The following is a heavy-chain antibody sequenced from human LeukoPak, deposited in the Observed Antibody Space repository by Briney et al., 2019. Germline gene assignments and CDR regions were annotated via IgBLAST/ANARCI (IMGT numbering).Heavy chain of an antibody. J-gene: IGHJ4*02. Sequence: PGGSLRLSCAASGFSVNNNYIDCVRQAPGKGLEWVSSMDNFGLKYYRDSVTGRLTISRDSASDMVYLQMSSLIVDDTAVYYCAGGTYYGTGGRPGFLNYWGRGTLVTVSS. D-gene: IGHD3-10*01. CDR2: MDNFGLK. CDR3: AGGTYYGTGGRPGFLNY. V-gene: IGHV3-53*01. CDR1: GFSVNNNY.